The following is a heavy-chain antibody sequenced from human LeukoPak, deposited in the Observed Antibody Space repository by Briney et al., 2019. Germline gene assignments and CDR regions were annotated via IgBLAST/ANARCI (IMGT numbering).Heavy chain of an antibody. CDR2: ISKDGSEK. V-gene: IGHV3-30*04. Sequence: GRSLRLSCAASGITFSGNAIHWVRQPPGRGLEGVAVISKDGSEKNYADSVKGRFTISRDDSKNSLYLQMNSLRPEDTAFYYCATNEDDSGSNYRAFHYWGQGTVVTVS. J-gene: IGHJ4*02. CDR1: GITFSGNA. D-gene: IGHD1-26*01. CDR3: ATNEDDSGSNYRAFHY.